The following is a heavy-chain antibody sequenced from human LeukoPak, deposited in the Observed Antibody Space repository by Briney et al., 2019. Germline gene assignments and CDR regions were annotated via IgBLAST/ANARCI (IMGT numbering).Heavy chain of an antibody. D-gene: IGHD5-12*01. Sequence: GVLRLSCAASGFTFSSYAMSWVRQAPGKGLEWVGRIRNKANSYTTEYVASVKGRFTISRDDSKNSLSLQMNGLKTEDTAMYYCAGNVDSGVDVWGQGKMVTVSS. CDR2: IRNKANSYTT. V-gene: IGHV3-72*01. J-gene: IGHJ3*01. CDR1: GFTFSSYA. CDR3: AGNVDSGVDV.